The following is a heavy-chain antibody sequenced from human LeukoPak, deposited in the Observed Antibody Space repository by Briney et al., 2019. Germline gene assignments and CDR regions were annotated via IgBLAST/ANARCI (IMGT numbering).Heavy chain of an antibody. V-gene: IGHV4-59*01. D-gene: IGHD6-13*01. CDR1: GGSISSYY. CDR2: IYYSGRT. CDR3: ARTTEAHSWRTRYYDYYMDV. J-gene: IGHJ6*03. Sequence: SETLSLTCTVSGGSISSYYWSWIRQPPGKGLEWIGYIYYSGRTNYNPSHKSRVTISVDTSKNQFSLKLSSVTAADTAVYYCARTTEAHSWRTRYYDYYMDVWGKGTTVTVSS.